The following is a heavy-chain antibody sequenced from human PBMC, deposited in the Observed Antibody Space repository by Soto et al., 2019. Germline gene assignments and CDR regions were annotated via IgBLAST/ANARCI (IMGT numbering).Heavy chain of an antibody. V-gene: IGHV3-23*01. CDR2: ISGSGGST. J-gene: IGHJ6*02. CDR1: GFTFRNYA. Sequence: PGGSLRLSCAVSGFTFRNYAMSWVRQAPGKGLEWVSAISGSGGSTYYADSVKGRFTISRDNSKNTLYLQMNSLRAEDTAVYYCAKGRRGIYDYYGMDVWGQGTTVTVSS. D-gene: IGHD2-15*01. CDR3: AKGRRGIYDYYGMDV.